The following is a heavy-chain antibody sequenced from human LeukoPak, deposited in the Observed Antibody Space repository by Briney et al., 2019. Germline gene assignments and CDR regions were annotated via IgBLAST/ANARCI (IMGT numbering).Heavy chain of an antibody. CDR2: ISAYNGNT. J-gene: IGHJ3*02. V-gene: IGHV1-18*01. Sequence: PQASVKVSCKASGYTFTSYGISWVRQAPGQGLEWMGWISAYNGNTNYAQKLQGRVTMTTDTSTSTAYMELRSLRSDDTAVYYCARVRTRWGFMGAFDIWGQGTMVTVSS. CDR3: ARVRTRWGFMGAFDI. CDR1: GYTFTSYG. D-gene: IGHD3-16*01.